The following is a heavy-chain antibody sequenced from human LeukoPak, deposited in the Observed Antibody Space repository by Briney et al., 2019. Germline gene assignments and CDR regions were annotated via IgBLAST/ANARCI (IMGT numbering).Heavy chain of an antibody. Sequence: ASVKVSCKASGYTFTGYYMHWVRQAPGQGLEWMGWINPNSGGTNYAQKLQGRVTMTRDTSISTAYMELSRLRSDDTAVYYCARDSAQSNYDFWSGYYKYYFDYWGQGTLVTVSS. J-gene: IGHJ4*02. D-gene: IGHD3-3*01. CDR1: GYTFTGYY. CDR2: INPNSGGT. CDR3: ARDSAQSNYDFWSGYYKYYFDY. V-gene: IGHV1-2*02.